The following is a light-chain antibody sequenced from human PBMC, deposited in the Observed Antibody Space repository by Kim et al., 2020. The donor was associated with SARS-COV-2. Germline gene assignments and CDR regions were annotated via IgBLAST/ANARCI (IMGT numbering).Light chain of an antibody. CDR1: QSVRSSS. CDR2: DAS. CDR3: QQYGGSPKLT. V-gene: IGKV3-20*01. J-gene: IGKJ4*01. Sequence: PGERATLFCRASQSVRSSSLAWYQQKPGQAPRLLIYDASTRATGIPDRFSGGGSGTDFILTISRLESDDFAVYYCQQYGGSPKLTFGGGTKVDIK.